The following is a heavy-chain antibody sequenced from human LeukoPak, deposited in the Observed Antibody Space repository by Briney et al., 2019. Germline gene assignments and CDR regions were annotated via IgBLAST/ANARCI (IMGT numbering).Heavy chain of an antibody. CDR2: IYTSGST. D-gene: IGHD4-17*01. Sequence: SETLSLTCTVSGGSISSYYWSWIRQPAGKGLEWIGRIYTSGSTNYNPSLKSRVTISVDTSKNQFSLKLSSVTAADTAVYYCARGSHDYGDPRSFDYWGQGTLVTVSS. CDR3: ARGSHDYGDPRSFDY. CDR1: GGSISSYY. V-gene: IGHV4-4*07. J-gene: IGHJ4*02.